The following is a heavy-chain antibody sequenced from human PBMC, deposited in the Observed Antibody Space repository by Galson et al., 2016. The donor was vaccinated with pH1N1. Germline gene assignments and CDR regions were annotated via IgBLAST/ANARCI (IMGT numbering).Heavy chain of an antibody. CDR2: IRQDGSEK. Sequence: LRLSCAASGFTFSNFWMHWVRQAPGKGLEWVANIRQDGSEKYYVDSVKGRFTISRDNTKNSLYLQMNSLTAEDTAVYYCARARFDPWGQGTLVTVSS. V-gene: IGHV3-7*01. CDR1: GFTFSNFW. CDR3: ARARFDP. J-gene: IGHJ5*02.